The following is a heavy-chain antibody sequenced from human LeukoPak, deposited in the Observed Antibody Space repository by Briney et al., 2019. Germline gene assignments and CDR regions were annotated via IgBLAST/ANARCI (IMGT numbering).Heavy chain of an antibody. V-gene: IGHV4-59*01. CDR3: ARAVAGPHDAFDI. D-gene: IGHD6-19*01. J-gene: IGHJ3*02. Sequence: SETLSLTCTVSGGSISSYYWSWIRQPPGKGLEWIGYIYYSGSTNYNPSLKSRVTISVDTSKNQFSLKLSSVTAADTAVYYCARAVAGPHDAFDIWGQGTMVTVSS. CDR1: GGSISSYY. CDR2: IYYSGST.